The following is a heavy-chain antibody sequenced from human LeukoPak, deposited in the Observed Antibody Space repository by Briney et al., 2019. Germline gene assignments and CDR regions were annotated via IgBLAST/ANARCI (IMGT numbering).Heavy chain of an antibody. D-gene: IGHD3-3*01. CDR2: ISGSGSRT. Sequence: RGSLRLSCVASGFIPDTYALTWVRQTPVKGLEWVASISGSGSRTYYADSVKGRSTISRDNSKNTLFLQIHSLRAEDTATYYCAKYPHFDYWSGYDYYMDVWGQGAAVTVSS. CDR1: GFIPDTYA. J-gene: IGHJ6*02. CDR3: AKYPHFDYWSGYDYYMDV. V-gene: IGHV3-23*01.